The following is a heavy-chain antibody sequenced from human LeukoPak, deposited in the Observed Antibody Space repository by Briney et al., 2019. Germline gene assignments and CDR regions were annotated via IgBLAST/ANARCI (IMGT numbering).Heavy chain of an antibody. Sequence: GGSLRLSCAASGFTFSSYAMSWVRQAPGKGLEWVADIIGSGGSTYYPDSLKVRYTISRDNSKHALYLQMNGLRAEDTAVYYCARTSSSSSGGSCSYDYGRQETLVTVST. CDR1: GFTFSSYA. V-gene: IGHV3-23*01. CDR3: ARTSSSSSGGSCSYDY. CDR2: IIGSGGST. D-gene: IGHD2-15*01. J-gene: IGHJ4*02.